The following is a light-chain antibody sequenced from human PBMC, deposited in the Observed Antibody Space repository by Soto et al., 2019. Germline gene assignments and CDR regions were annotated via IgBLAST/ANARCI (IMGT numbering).Light chain of an antibody. V-gene: IGKV3D-20*02. J-gene: IGKJ1*01. CDR2: DSS. CDR1: QRVTSTY. CDR3: QQANSVPWT. Sequence: EIVMTQSPATLSVSPGGRATLSCRASQRVTSTYLAWYQQKPGQAPSLLIYDSSTRATGIPDRFSGSGSGTDFTLTISRLEPEDLGTYFCQQANSVPWTFGQGTKVDIK.